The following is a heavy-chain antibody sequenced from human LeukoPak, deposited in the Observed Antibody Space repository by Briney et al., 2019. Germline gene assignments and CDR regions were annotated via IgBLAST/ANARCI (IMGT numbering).Heavy chain of an antibody. Sequence: GGSLRLSCAASGFTFSSYAMSWVRQAPGKGLEWVSAISGSGGSTYYADSVKGRFTISKDNSKNTLFLQINSLRAEDTAVYYCAKDAAKEYDILTGYLGDYFDYWGQGTLVTDSS. V-gene: IGHV3-23*01. CDR1: GFTFSSYA. CDR3: AKDAAKEYDILTGYLGDYFDY. D-gene: IGHD3-9*01. CDR2: ISGSGGST. J-gene: IGHJ4*02.